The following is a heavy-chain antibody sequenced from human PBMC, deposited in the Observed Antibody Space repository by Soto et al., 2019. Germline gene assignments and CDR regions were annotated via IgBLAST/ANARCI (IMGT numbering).Heavy chain of an antibody. V-gene: IGHV2-5*01. CDR3: AHRLASRDCSGGSCYSVHSWFDP. J-gene: IGHJ5*02. CDR1: GFSLSTSGVG. D-gene: IGHD2-15*01. Sequence: SGPTLVNPTQTLTLTCTFSGFSLSTSGVGVGWIRQPPGKALEWLALIYWNDDKRYSPTLKSRLTITKDTSKNQVVLTMTSLDPVDTATYYCAHRLASRDCSGGSCYSVHSWFDPWGQGTLVTVSS. CDR2: IYWNDDK.